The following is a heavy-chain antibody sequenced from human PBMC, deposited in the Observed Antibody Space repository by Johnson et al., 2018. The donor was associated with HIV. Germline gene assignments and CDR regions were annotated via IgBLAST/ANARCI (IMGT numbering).Heavy chain of an antibody. V-gene: IGHV3-30-3*01. CDR1: GFIFSSYA. Sequence: VQLVESGGGVVQPGEYLTLSCVASGFIFSSYAMHWVRQAPGKGLEWVAVISYDGSNTYYADSVKGRFTISRDNSKNTLYLQMNSLRAEDTAVYYCAREEGGSRSNAFEIWGQGTMVTVSS. CDR2: ISYDGSNT. CDR3: AREEGGSRSNAFEI. J-gene: IGHJ3*02. D-gene: IGHD6-13*01.